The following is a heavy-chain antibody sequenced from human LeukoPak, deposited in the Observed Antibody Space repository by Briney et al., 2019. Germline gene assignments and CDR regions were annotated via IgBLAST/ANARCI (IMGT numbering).Heavy chain of an antibody. CDR1: GFTFSSYG. V-gene: IGHV3-30*18. D-gene: IGHD5-12*01. Sequence: GGSLRLSCAASGFTFSSYGMHWVRQAPGKGLEWVAVISYDGSNKYYADSVKGRFTISRDNSKNTLYLQMNSLRAEDTAVYYCAKAFPLNSGYVYYYYYGMNVWGQGTTVTVSS. CDR2: ISYDGSNK. J-gene: IGHJ6*02. CDR3: AKAFPLNSGYVYYYYYGMNV.